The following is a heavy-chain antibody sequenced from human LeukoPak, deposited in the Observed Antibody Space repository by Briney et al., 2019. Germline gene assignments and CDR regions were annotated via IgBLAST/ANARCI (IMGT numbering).Heavy chain of an antibody. CDR2: INHSGST. D-gene: IGHD2-2*01. V-gene: IGHV4-34*01. Sequence: PSETLSPTCAVYGGSFSGYYWSWIRQPPGKGLEWIGEINHSGSTNYNPSLKSRVTISVDTSKNQFSLKLSSVTAADTAVYYCARAGALWDIVVVPAAIGGRTFDYWGQGTLVTVSS. J-gene: IGHJ4*02. CDR3: ARAGALWDIVVVPAAIGGRTFDY. CDR1: GGSFSGYY.